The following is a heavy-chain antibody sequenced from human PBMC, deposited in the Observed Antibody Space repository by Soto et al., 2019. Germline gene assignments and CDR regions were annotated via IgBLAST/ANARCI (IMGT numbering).Heavy chain of an antibody. CDR3: ARDTAVAGRHYYGMDV. CDR1: GGSISSYY. D-gene: IGHD6-19*01. V-gene: IGHV4-59*01. Sequence: SETLSLTCTVSGGSISSYYRSWIRQPPGKGLEWIGYIYYSGSTNYNPSLESRVTISVDTSKNQFSLKLSSVTAADTAVYYCARDTAVAGRHYYGMDVWGQGTTVTVSS. CDR2: IYYSGST. J-gene: IGHJ6*02.